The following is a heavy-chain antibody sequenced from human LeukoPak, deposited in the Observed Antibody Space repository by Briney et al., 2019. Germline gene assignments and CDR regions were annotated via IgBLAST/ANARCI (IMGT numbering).Heavy chain of an antibody. J-gene: IGHJ4*02. CDR1: GFTFSSYA. D-gene: IGHD6-13*01. V-gene: IGHV3-30-3*01. CDR3: ASTIQQLVSSFDY. CDR2: ISYDGGNK. Sequence: PGGSLRLSCAASGFTFSSYAMHWVRQAPGKGLEWVAVISYDGGNKYYADSVKGRFTISRDNSKNTLYLQMNSLRAEDTAVYYCASTIQQLVSSFDYWGQGTLVTVSS.